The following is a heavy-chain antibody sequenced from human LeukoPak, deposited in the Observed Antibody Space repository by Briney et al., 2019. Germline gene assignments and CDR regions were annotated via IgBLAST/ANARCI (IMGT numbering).Heavy chain of an antibody. D-gene: IGHD3-3*01. V-gene: IGHV1-24*01. J-gene: IGHJ4*02. CDR1: GYTLTELS. CDR2: FNPDDGKT. CDR3: ATGPYDFWSGYYTDY. Sequence: GASVKVSCKASGYTLTELSMHWVRQAPGKGLEWMGGFNPDDGKTIYVQKFQGRVTMTEDTSTDIAYMELSSLRSEDTAVYYCATGPYDFWSGYYTDYWGQGTLVTVSS.